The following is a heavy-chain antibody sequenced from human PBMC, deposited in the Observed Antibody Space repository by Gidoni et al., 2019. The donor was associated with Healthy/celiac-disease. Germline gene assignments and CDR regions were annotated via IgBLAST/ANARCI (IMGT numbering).Heavy chain of an antibody. CDR3: AKDLAVVVPAAIRATDY. V-gene: IGHV3-23*01. J-gene: IGHJ4*02. D-gene: IGHD2-2*02. CDR1: GFTFSRYA. CDR2: ISGSGGST. Sequence: EVQLLESGGDLVQPGGSLRLSCAASGFTFSRYAMSWVRQAPGKGLEWVAAISGSGGSTYYADAVKGRVTISRDNSKNTLYLQMNSLRAEDTAVYYCAKDLAVVVPAAIRATDYWGQGTLVTVSS.